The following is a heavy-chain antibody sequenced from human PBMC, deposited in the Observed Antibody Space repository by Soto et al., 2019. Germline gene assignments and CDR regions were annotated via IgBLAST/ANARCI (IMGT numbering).Heavy chain of an antibody. J-gene: IGHJ4*02. CDR3: ARGGAMGVDY. CDR1: GFTFNTHW. D-gene: IGHD1-26*01. Sequence: VGSLRLSCTASGFTFNTHWMHWVRQAPGKGLVWVSRIYFDGITTNYADSVKGRLTVSRDNAKNTVYLHVNTLRDEDTAVYYCARGGAMGVDYWGQGTLVTSPQ. CDR2: IYFDGITT. V-gene: IGHV3-74*01.